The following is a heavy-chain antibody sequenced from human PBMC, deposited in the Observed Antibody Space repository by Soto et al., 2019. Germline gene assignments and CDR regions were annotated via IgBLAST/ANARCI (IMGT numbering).Heavy chain of an antibody. CDR1: GGTFSSYP. D-gene: IGHD4-4*01. V-gene: IGHV1-69*16. CDR3: ARRDSNGFFRYFDN. J-gene: IGHJ4*02. CDR2: TNGNLGTG. Sequence: QVQLVHPGAELKRPGSSVTVSCKASGGTFSSYPISWVRQAPGQGLEWMGGTNGNLGTGNYAQKFRARLTITKDRSTTTAYMELSSLPSADTAVYYFARRDSNGFFRYFDNWGQGTLVTVS.